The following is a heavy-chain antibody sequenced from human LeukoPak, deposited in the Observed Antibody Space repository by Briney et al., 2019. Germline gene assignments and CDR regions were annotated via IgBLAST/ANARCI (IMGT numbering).Heavy chain of an antibody. Sequence: GSLRLSCAASGFTFSTYWLTWVRQAPGKGLEWVANIRQDGSEKYYVDSVKGRFTISRDNAKNSLYLQMNSLRAEDTAVYYCATDYRGYFDYWGQGILVIVS. CDR2: IRQDGSEK. J-gene: IGHJ4*02. D-gene: IGHD1-26*01. CDR3: ATDYRGYFDY. CDR1: GFTFSTYW. V-gene: IGHV3-7*01.